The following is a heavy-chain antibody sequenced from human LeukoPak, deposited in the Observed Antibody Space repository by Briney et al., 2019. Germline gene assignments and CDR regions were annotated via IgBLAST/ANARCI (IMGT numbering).Heavy chain of an antibody. CDR2: IHYSGST. D-gene: IGHD3/OR15-3a*01. CDR1: GGPISSSSYY. J-gene: IGHJ4*02. CDR3: ARGLTPDY. V-gene: IGHV4-39*01. Sequence: SETLSLTCTVSGGPISSSSYYWGWIRQPPGKGLEWIGSIHYSGSTYYNPSLKSRVTISVDTSKNQFSLKLSSVTAADTAVYYCARGLTPDYWGQGTLVTVSS.